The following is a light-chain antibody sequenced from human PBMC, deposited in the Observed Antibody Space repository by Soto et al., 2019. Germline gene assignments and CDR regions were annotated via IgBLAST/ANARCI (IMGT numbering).Light chain of an antibody. CDR2: EFT. J-gene: IGLJ1*01. V-gene: IGLV2-14*01. Sequence: QSALTQPASVSGSPGQSITVSSTGTSSDIVGYNYVSWYQQHPGKAPKLIIWEFTNRASGISNRFSGSKSCTTASLTISGLQTEDGDVYYSTSYTGSSPLVVVGTGTKLTV. CDR1: SSDIVGYNY. CDR3: TSYTGSSPLVV.